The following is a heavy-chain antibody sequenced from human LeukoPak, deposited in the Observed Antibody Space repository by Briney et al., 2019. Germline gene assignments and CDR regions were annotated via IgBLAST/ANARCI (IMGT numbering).Heavy chain of an antibody. V-gene: IGHV3-23*01. CDR3: TNTRQYGTTWAGAFED. D-gene: IGHD6-6*01. CDR1: GFTFGKYW. CDR2: VTSRIAT. J-gene: IGHJ4*02. Sequence: GGALRLSCVASGFTFGKYWMSWVRQAPGKGLEWVSPVTSRIATHYTHSVKGRFITSRDSSKNTLFFQMNSLRAEDTALYYCTNTRQYGTTWAGAFEDWGQGTPVTGSS.